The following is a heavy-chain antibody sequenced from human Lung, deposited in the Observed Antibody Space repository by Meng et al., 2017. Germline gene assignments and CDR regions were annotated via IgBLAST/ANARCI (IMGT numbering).Heavy chain of an antibody. Sequence: VQLQEWGAGLLKPSETLSLTGGVSGGSFSDYYWSWIRQPPGKGLEWIGEINHSGSTNYNPSLESRATISVDTSQNNLSLKLSSVTAADSAVYYCARGPTTMAHDFDYWGQGTLVTVSS. V-gene: IGHV4-34*01. CDR3: ARGPTTMAHDFDY. CDR1: GGSFSDYY. D-gene: IGHD4-11*01. J-gene: IGHJ4*02. CDR2: INHSGST.